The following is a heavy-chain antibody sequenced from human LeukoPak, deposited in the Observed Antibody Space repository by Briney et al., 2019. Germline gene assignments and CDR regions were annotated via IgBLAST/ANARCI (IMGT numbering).Heavy chain of an antibody. Sequence: ASVKVSCKASGYTFTGYYMHWVRQAPGQGLEWMGWINPKSGGTNYEQKFQGRVTMTRDTSITTAYMELSRLRSDDTAVYYCATWSSSWSAFDLCRQGTMVAVSS. CDR2: INPKSGGT. J-gene: IGHJ3*01. CDR3: ATWSSSWSAFDL. V-gene: IGHV1-2*02. CDR1: GYTFTGYY. D-gene: IGHD6-13*01.